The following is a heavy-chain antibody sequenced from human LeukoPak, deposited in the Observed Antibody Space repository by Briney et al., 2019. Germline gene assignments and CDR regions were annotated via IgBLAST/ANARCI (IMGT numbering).Heavy chain of an antibody. V-gene: IGHV4-4*07. CDR2: IYTSESN. J-gene: IGHJ4*02. D-gene: IGHD3-10*01. CDR1: GCSISSYY. CDR3: ARDRGVFYGSGSGHFDY. Sequence: SETLSLTCPVSGCSISSYYWRWIRQPAGKGLEWIGRIYTSESNNYNPPLKSRVTMSVETSKNQFSLKLSSVAAADTAVYYCARDRGVFYGSGSGHFDYWGQGTLVTVSS.